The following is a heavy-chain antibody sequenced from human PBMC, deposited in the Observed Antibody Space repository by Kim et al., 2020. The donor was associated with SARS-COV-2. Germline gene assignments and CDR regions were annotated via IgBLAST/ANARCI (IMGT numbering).Heavy chain of an antibody. Sequence: GGSLRLSCAASGFTFSIYGMRWVRQAPGKGLEWVSSISGSAGSSVSGSGGDTYYAYSVKGRFTISRDNSKSTVYLQMNSLRAEDTAVYYCASSVAVSAVSGVRALDVWGQGTTVTVSS. CDR3: ASSVAVSAVSGVRALDV. V-gene: IGHV3-23*01. J-gene: IGHJ6*02. CDR1: GFTFSIYG. D-gene: IGHD2-15*01. CDR2: ISGSAGSSVSGSGGDT.